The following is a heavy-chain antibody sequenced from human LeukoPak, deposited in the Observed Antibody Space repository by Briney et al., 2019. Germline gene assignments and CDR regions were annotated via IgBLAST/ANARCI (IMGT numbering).Heavy chain of an antibody. CDR3: ASHRDGYNPDY. CDR2: IYSGGST. Sequence: GGSLILSCAASGFTVSSNYMSWVRPAPGKGLEWVSVIYSGGSTYYADSVKGRFTISRDNSKNTLYLQMNSLRAEDTAVYYCASHRDGYNPDYWGQGTLVTVSS. CDR1: GFTVSSNY. J-gene: IGHJ4*02. V-gene: IGHV3-53*01. D-gene: IGHD5-24*01.